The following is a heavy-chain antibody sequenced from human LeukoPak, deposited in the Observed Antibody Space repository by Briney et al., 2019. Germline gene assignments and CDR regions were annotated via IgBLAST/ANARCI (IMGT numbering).Heavy chain of an antibody. J-gene: IGHJ4*02. Sequence: GGSLRFSCAASGFTVSGNYMSWVRQAPGKGLEWVSAIYSGGKTYYADSVKGRFTISRDNSKNTLYLQMNSLRAEDTAVYYCARDGSSGWSHDYWGQGALVTVSS. D-gene: IGHD6-19*01. CDR2: IYSGGKT. V-gene: IGHV3-66*01. CDR3: ARDGSSGWSHDY. CDR1: GFTVSGNY.